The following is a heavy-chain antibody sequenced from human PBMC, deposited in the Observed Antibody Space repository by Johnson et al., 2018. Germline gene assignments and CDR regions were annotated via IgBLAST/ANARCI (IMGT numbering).Heavy chain of an antibody. V-gene: IGHV3-7*01. CDR1: GFTFSSYW. Sequence: VQLVQSGGGLVQPGGSXRLSCAASGFTFSSYWMSWVRQAPGKGLEWVANIKQDGSEKYYVDSMKGRFTISRDNAKNSLYLQMNSLRAEDTAVYYCAKNTRGAFDIWGQGTMVTVSS. J-gene: IGHJ3*02. CDR2: IKQDGSEK. CDR3: AKNTRGAFDI. D-gene: IGHD2/OR15-2a*01.